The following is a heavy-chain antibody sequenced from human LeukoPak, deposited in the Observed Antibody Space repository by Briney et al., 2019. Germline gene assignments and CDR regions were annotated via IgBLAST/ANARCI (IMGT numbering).Heavy chain of an antibody. J-gene: IGHJ4*02. V-gene: IGHV3-30*03. CDR3: ARVLDSYGLRAADY. CDR2: ISYDGSNK. CDR1: GFTFSTLG. D-gene: IGHD5-18*01. Sequence: TGGSLRLSCAASGFTFSTLGIHWVRQAPGKGLEWVAVISYDGSNKYYADSVKGRFTISRDNSKNTLYLQMNSLRAEDTAVYHCARVLDSYGLRAADYWGQGTLVTVSS.